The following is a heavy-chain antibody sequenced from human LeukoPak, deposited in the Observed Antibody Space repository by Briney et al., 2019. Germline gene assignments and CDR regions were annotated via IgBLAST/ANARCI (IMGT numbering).Heavy chain of an antibody. V-gene: IGHV3-30*02. Sequence: GGSLRLSCAASGFTFSSYGMHWVRQAPGKGLEWVAFIRYGGSNKYYADSVKGRFTISRDNSKNTLYLQMNSLRAEDTAVYYSSIAAAAPEIDWFDPWGQGTLVTVSS. J-gene: IGHJ5*02. CDR1: GFTFSSYG. CDR2: IRYGGSNK. CDR3: SIAAAAPEIDWFDP. D-gene: IGHD6-13*01.